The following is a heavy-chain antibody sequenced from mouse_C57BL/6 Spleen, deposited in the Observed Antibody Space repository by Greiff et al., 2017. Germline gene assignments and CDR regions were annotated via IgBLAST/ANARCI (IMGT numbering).Heavy chain of an antibody. D-gene: IGHD2-14*01. CDR1: GYSITSGYY. CDR3: ARRYPGYFDV. J-gene: IGHJ1*03. CDR2: ISYDGSN. Sequence: EVKLMESGPGLVKPSQSLSLTCSVTGYSITSGYYWNWIRQFPGNKLEWMGYISYDGSNNYNPSLKNRISITRDTSKNQFFLKLNSVTTEDTATYYCARRYPGYFDVWGTGTTVTVSS. V-gene: IGHV3-6*01.